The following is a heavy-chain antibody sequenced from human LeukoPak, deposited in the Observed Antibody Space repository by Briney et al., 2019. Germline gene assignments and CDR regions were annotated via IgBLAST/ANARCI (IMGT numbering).Heavy chain of an antibody. J-gene: IGHJ4*02. CDR3: GKRRAVVTAFPFDY. D-gene: IGHD2-21*02. CDR1: GFTFSNFE. Sequence: GGSLRLSCAASGFTFSNFEMNWVRQAPGKGLEWVSAISGSGGSTYYADSVKGRFTISRDNSKNTLYLQMNSLRAEDTAVYYWGKRRAVVTAFPFDYWGQGTLVTVSS. V-gene: IGHV3-23*01. CDR2: ISGSGGST.